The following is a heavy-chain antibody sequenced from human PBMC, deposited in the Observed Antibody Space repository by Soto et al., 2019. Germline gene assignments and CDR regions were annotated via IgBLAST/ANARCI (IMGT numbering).Heavy chain of an antibody. V-gene: IGHV4-38-2*01. D-gene: IGHD6-13*01. Sequence: SETLSLTCAVSGYSISSGYYWGWIRQPPGKGLEWIGSIYHSGSTYYNPSLKSRVTISVDTSKNQFSLKLSSVTAADTAVYYCARESGIAAAGPKWGQGNLVTVS. CDR2: IYHSGST. CDR3: ARESGIAAAGPK. J-gene: IGHJ4*02. CDR1: GYSISSGYY.